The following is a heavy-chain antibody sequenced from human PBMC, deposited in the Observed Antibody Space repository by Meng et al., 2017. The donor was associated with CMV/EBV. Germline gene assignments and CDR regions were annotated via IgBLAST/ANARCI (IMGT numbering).Heavy chain of an antibody. Sequence: GESLKISCAASGFTFSSYSMNWVRQAPGKGLEWVSSISSSSSYIYYADSVKGRFTISRDNAKNSLYLQMNSLRAEDTAVYYCASSMVRGVTDWGQGTLVTVSS. CDR2: ISSSSSYI. D-gene: IGHD3-10*01. CDR3: ASSMVRGVTD. V-gene: IGHV3-21*04. CDR1: GFTFSSYS. J-gene: IGHJ4*02.